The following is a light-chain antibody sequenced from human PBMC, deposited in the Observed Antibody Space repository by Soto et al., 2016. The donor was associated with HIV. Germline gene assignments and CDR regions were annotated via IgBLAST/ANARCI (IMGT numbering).Light chain of an antibody. J-gene: IGKJ1*01. Sequence: DIQMTQSPSSLSLSIGDRVSITCRASQSISTYLHWYQQKPGRAPKLLIYDASSLQSGVPSRFSGRGSGTDFTLTISSLQPDDFATYYCQQYQTEEGTFGQGTTVEIK. V-gene: IGKV1-39*01. CDR2: DAS. CDR3: QQYQTEEGT. CDR1: QSISTY.